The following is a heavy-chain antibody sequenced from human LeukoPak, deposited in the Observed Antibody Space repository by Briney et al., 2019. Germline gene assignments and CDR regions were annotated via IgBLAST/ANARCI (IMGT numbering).Heavy chain of an antibody. Sequence: GGSLRLSCSASGFTFSSYAMHWVRQAPGKGLEYVSAIRSNGGSTYYADSVKGRFTISRDNSKNTLYLQMSSLRAEDTAVYYCVKDQGRDILTGYFPSGFDYWGQGTLVTASS. CDR2: IRSNGGST. V-gene: IGHV3-64D*06. CDR1: GFTFSSYA. D-gene: IGHD3-9*01. J-gene: IGHJ4*02. CDR3: VKDQGRDILTGYFPSGFDY.